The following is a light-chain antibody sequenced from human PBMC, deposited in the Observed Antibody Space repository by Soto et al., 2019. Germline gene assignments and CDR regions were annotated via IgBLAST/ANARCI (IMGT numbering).Light chain of an antibody. Sequence: DIVMTQSPDSLAVSLGEWATINCKSSQSLLYSSNNKNYLTWYQHKPGQPPKLLIYWASTRESGVPDRFSGSGSGTDFTLTISSLQAEDVAVYYCQQYYSIPPTFGGGTKVDIK. CDR1: QSLLYSSNNKNY. CDR3: QQYYSIPPT. J-gene: IGKJ4*01. CDR2: WAS. V-gene: IGKV4-1*01.